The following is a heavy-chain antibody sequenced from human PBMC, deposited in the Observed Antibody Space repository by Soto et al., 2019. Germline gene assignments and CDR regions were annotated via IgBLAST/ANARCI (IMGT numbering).Heavy chain of an antibody. CDR2: IFYIGNT. J-gene: IGHJ2*01. CDR3: TSATGYFDL. D-gene: IGHD2-21*02. Sequence: QLQLQESGPGLVKPSETLSLTCTVSGGSISSSSYYWGWIRQPPGKGLEYIGSIFYIGNTYYNPSLKSRITISVDTSKNQFSLRLSSVTAADTAVYYCTSATGYFDLWGRGTLVTVSS. V-gene: IGHV4-39*01. CDR1: GGSISSSSYY.